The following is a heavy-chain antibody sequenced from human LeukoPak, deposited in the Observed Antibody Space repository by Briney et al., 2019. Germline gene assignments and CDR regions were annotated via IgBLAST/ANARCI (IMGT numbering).Heavy chain of an antibody. CDR2: GDQSGST. CDR3: ARRDHYGEIDY. D-gene: IGHD4/OR15-4a*01. J-gene: IGHJ4*02. Sequence: SETLSLTCTVSDSSIRNNYLWGWIRQPPGKGLEWIGNGDQSGSTYYNPSLKSRATISVDTSTNQFSLKPSSVTAADTAVYYCARRDHYGEIDYWGQGTLVTVSS. CDR1: DSSIRNNYL. V-gene: IGHV4-38-2*02.